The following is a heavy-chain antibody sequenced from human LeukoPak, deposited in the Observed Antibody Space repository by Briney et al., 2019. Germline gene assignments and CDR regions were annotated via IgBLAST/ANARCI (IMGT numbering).Heavy chain of an antibody. V-gene: IGHV3-30*02. D-gene: IGHD6-13*01. CDR3: AKDGGYGYSSPRYYFDY. Sequence: GGSLRLSCATSDSTFSGYGIHWVRQAPGKGLEWVAFIQYDGSNKYYADSVQGRFTISRDNSKSTLYLQMNSLRAEDTAVYYCAKDGGYGYSSPRYYFDYWGQGTLVTVSS. CDR1: DSTFSGYG. CDR2: IQYDGSNK. J-gene: IGHJ4*02.